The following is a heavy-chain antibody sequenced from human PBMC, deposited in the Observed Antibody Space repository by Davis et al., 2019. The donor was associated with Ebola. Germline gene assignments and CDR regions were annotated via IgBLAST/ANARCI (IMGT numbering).Heavy chain of an antibody. Sequence: GESLKISCAASGFTFSDYYMSWIRQAPGKGLEWVSYISSSGSTIYYADSVKGRFTISRDNAKNSLYLQMNSLRAEDTAVYYCARGGSGWYPPYAEYFQHWGQGTLVTVSS. D-gene: IGHD6-19*01. CDR2: ISSSGSTI. CDR1: GFTFSDYY. V-gene: IGHV3-11*01. J-gene: IGHJ1*01. CDR3: ARGGSGWYPPYAEYFQH.